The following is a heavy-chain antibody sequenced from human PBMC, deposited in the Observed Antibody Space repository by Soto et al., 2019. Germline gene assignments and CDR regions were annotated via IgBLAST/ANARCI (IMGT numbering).Heavy chain of an antibody. Sequence: GESLKISCKGSGYSFTSYWIGWVRQMPGKGLEWMGIIYPGDSDTRYSPSFQGQVTISADKSISTAYLQWSSLKASDTAMYYCARQRGSASLADYYYYGMDVWGQVTTVTVSS. CDR2: IYPGDSDT. D-gene: IGHD3-10*01. CDR1: GYSFTSYW. CDR3: ARQRGSASLADYYYYGMDV. V-gene: IGHV5-51*01. J-gene: IGHJ6*02.